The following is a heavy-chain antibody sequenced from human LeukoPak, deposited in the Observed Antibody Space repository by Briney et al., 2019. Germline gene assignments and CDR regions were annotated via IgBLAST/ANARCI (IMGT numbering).Heavy chain of an antibody. V-gene: IGHV3-30*18. Sequence: PGGSLRLSCAASEFTFSSYGIHWGRQAPGKGLEWVAVISYDGSNKYYADSVKGRFTISRDNSKNTLYLQMNTLKPEDTAVYYCAKEGIAAACWDWGQGTLVTVSS. J-gene: IGHJ4*02. CDR1: EFTFSSYG. CDR2: ISYDGSNK. CDR3: AKEGIAAACWD. D-gene: IGHD6-13*01.